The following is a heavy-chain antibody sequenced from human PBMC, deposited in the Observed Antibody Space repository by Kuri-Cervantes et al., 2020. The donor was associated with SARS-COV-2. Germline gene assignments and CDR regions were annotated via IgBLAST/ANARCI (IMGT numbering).Heavy chain of an antibody. CDR2: TRNKANSYTT. CDR3: ARDVWGSHDAFDI. Sequence: GGSLRLSCVASGFSFSDHYMDWVRQAPGKGLEWVGRTRNKANSYTTEYAASVKGRFTISRDDSKNSLYLQMNSLKTEDTAVYYCARDVWGSHDAFDIWGQGTMVTVSS. D-gene: IGHD3-16*01. CDR1: GFSFSDHY. J-gene: IGHJ3*02. V-gene: IGHV3-72*01.